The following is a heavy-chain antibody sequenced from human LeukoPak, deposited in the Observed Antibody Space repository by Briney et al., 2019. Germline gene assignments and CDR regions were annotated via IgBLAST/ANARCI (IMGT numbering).Heavy chain of an antibody. CDR3: ARDKGGAAVAGTQFDP. V-gene: IGHV4-61*01. CDR1: GYSISSGYY. J-gene: IGHJ5*02. D-gene: IGHD6-19*01. Sequence: PSETLSLTCTVSGYSISSGYYWSWIRQPPGKGLEWIGYIYYSGSTNYNPSLKSRVTISVDTSKNQFSLKLSSVTAADTAVYYCARDKGGAAVAGTQFDPWGQGTLVTVSS. CDR2: IYYSGST.